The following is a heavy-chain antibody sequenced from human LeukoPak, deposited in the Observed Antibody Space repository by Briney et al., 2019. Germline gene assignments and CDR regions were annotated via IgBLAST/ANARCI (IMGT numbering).Heavy chain of an antibody. V-gene: IGHV4-59*01. Sequence: SETLSLTCTVSGGSISSYYWSWIRQPPGKELEWIGYIYYSGSTNYNPSLKSRVTISVDTSKNQFSLKLSSVTAADTAVYYCARGEYSGSYYYSDYWGQGTLVTVSS. CDR1: GGSISSYY. J-gene: IGHJ4*02. CDR2: IYYSGST. D-gene: IGHD1-26*01. CDR3: ARGEYSGSYYYSDY.